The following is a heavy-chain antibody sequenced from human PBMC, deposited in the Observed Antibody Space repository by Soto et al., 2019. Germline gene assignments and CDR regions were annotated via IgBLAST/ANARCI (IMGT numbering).Heavy chain of an antibody. J-gene: IGHJ4*02. CDR2: IYKSGTT. V-gene: IGHV4-4*07. CDR1: SGSINSHF. Sequence: PAETLSLSCTVSSGSINSHFWSWIRQPAGKGLEWIGHIYKSGTTTYNPSLKSRVTLSVDTSKNQFSLKLSSVTAADTAVYYCARGPVYSSGFWGQGNLVTVAS. CDR3: ARGPVYSSGF. D-gene: IGHD5-18*01.